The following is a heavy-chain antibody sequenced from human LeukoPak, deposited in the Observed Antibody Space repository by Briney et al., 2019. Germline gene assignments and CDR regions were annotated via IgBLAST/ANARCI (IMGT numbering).Heavy chain of an antibody. J-gene: IGHJ6*02. CDR3: AKDPAVATKYYYYYYGMDV. V-gene: IGHV3-23*01. D-gene: IGHD5-12*01. CDR2: ISGSGGST. CDR1: RFTFSSYA. Sequence: WGSLRLSCAASRFTFSSYAMSWVRQAPGKGLEWVSAISGSGGSTYYADSVKGRFTISRDNSKNTLYLQMNSLRAEDTAVYYCAKDPAVATKYYYYYYGMDVWGQGTTVTVSS.